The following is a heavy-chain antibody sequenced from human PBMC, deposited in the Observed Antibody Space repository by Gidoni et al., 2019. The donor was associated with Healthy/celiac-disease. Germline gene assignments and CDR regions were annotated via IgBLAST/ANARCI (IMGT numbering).Heavy chain of an antibody. CDR1: GGSISSGSYY. D-gene: IGHD3-10*01. CDR2: IYTSGST. Sequence: QVQLQESGPGLVKPSQTLSLTCTVSGGSISSGSYYWSWIRQPAGKGLEWIGRIYTSGSTNYNPSLKSRVTISVDTSKNQFSLKLSSVTAADTAVYYCARDRDGSGQTGGMDVWGQGTTVTVSS. V-gene: IGHV4-61*02. CDR3: ARDRDGSGQTGGMDV. J-gene: IGHJ6*02.